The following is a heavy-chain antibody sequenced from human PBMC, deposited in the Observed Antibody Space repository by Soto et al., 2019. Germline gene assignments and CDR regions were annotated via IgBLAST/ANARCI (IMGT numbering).Heavy chain of an antibody. D-gene: IGHD1-26*01. CDR3: QARLVGANTPAFDI. Sequence: EVQLVESGGGLVQPGGSLKLSCAASGFTFSGSAMHWVRQASGKGLEWVGRIRSKANSYATAYAASVKGRFTISRDDSKNTAYLQMNSLKTEDTAVYYCQARLVGANTPAFDIWGQGTMVTVSS. CDR1: GFTFSGSA. CDR2: IRSKANSYAT. J-gene: IGHJ3*02. V-gene: IGHV3-73*02.